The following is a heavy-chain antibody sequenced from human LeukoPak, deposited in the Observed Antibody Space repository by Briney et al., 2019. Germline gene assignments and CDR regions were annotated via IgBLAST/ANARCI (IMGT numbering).Heavy chain of an antibody. CDR1: GFTFDDYA. V-gene: IGHV3-9*01. D-gene: IGHD5-24*01. CDR3: AKDWGRWLQYDYFDY. J-gene: IGHJ4*02. CDR2: ISWNSGSI. Sequence: PGRSLRLSCAASGFTFDDYAMHWVRQAPGKGLEWVSGISWNSGSIGYADSVKGRFTISRDNAKNSLYLQMNSLRAEDTALYYCAKDWGRWLQYDYFDYCGQGTLVTVSS.